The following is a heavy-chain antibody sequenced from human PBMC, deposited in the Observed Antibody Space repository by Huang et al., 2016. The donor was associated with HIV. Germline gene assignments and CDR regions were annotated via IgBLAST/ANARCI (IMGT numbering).Heavy chain of an antibody. J-gene: IGHJ5*02. CDR1: GYTFTNYD. D-gene: IGHD3-10*01. V-gene: IGHV1-8*01. CDR3: ARGGLLWFGELST. CDR2: MHPNSGDT. Sequence: QVQLVQSGAEVKKPGASVKVSCKASGYTFTNYDINWVRQATGQGLEWMRRMHPNSGDTGFAQKFQGRGTMTRDTSISTADMGLRSLRSEDTAVYYCARGGLLWFGELSTWGQGTLVTVSS.